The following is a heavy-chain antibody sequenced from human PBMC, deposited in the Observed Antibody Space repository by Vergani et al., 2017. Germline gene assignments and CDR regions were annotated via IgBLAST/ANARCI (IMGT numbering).Heavy chain of an antibody. CDR1: GYSFSSYA. J-gene: IGHJ6*03. CDR2: MNPNSGTT. CDR3: ARSNDYPDDYVSSDYFRRTLDV. V-gene: IGHV1-8*01. D-gene: IGHD4/OR15-4a*01. Sequence: QVQLVQSGAEVKKPGASVKVSCRASGYSFSSYAISWVRQATGQGLEWMGWMNPNSGTTGYAQKFQGRVTMTRNTSINTAYMELSRLSFEDAAVYYCARSNDYPDDYVSSDYFRRTLDVWGKGTTVTVS.